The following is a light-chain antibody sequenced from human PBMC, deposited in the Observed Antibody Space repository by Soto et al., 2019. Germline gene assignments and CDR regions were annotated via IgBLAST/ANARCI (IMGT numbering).Light chain of an antibody. J-gene: IGKJ5*01. CDR1: QSVSSY. Sequence: EIVLTQSPATLSLSPGERATLSCRASQSVSSYLAWYQQKPGQAPRLLIYDASNRATGIPARFSGSGSGTDFTLTISCLEPEDFAVYYCQQRSNWPTITFGQWTPLEIK. CDR2: DAS. V-gene: IGKV3-11*01. CDR3: QQRSNWPTIT.